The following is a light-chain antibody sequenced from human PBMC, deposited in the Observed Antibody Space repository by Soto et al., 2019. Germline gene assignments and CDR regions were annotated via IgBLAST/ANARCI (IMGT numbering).Light chain of an antibody. J-gene: IGLJ1*01. Sequence: QSVLTQPASVSGSPGQSITISCTGTSSDVGGYNYVSWYQQHPGKAPKLMIYEVSNRASGVSNRFSGSKSGNTASLTLPGLQAEDESDYYCSSYTSSSTYVFGTGTKLTFL. V-gene: IGLV2-14*01. CDR2: EVS. CDR1: SSDVGGYNY. CDR3: SSYTSSSTYV.